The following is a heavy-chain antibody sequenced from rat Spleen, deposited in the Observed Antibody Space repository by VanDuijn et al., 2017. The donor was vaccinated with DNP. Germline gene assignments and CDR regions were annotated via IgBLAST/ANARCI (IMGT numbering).Heavy chain of an antibody. Sequence: EVHLVESGGGLVQPGRSLKLSCAASGFTFSDYNMAWVRQAPKKGLEWVANTFYDGSRTYYRDSVKGRFTISRDNAKSTLYLQMNGLRSEDTATYYCARFMYTTDYYYSYYYAMDAWGQGTSVTVSS. D-gene: IGHD1-6*01. V-gene: IGHV5S10*01. CDR2: TFYDGSRT. CDR3: ARFMYTTDYYYSYYYAMDA. CDR1: GFTFSDYN. J-gene: IGHJ4*01.